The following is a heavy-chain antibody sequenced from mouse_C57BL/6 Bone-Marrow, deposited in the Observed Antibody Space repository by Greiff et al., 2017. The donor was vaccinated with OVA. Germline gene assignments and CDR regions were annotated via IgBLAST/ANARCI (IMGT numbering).Heavy chain of an antibody. CDR1: GYTFTSYD. CDR2: IYPRAGST. Sequence: VQLQQSGPELVKPGASVKLSCKASGYTFTSYDINWVKQRPGQGLEWIGWIYPRAGSTKYNEKFKGQATLTVDTSSSTAYMERHSLTSEDSAVYFCATTVVATRYFDVWGTGTTVTVSS. D-gene: IGHD1-1*01. V-gene: IGHV1-85*01. CDR3: ATTVVATRYFDV. J-gene: IGHJ1*03.